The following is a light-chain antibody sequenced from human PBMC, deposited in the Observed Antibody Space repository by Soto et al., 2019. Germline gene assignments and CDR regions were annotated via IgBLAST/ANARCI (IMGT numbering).Light chain of an antibody. CDR2: WAS. CDR1: QSVLYISNNKNY. V-gene: IGKV4-1*01. Sequence: DIVMTQSPDSLAVSLGERATINCKSSQSVLYISNNKNYLAWYQQKPGQPPKLLIYWASTRESGVPDRFSGSGSGTDFTLTISSLQAEDVAVYYCQQYNSSPWTVGQGTKVDIK. CDR3: QQYNSSPWT. J-gene: IGKJ1*01.